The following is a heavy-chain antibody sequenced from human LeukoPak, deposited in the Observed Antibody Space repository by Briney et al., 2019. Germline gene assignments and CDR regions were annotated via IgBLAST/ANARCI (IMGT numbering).Heavy chain of an antibody. CDR1: GGSISSYY. CDR3: ARGRRDGYNLAPFDY. Sequence: PSETLSLTCTVSGGSISSYYWSWIRQPPGKGLEWIGYIYYSGSTNYNPSLKSRVTISVDTPKNQFSLKLSSVTAADTAVYYCARGRRDGYNLAPFDYWGQGTLVTVSS. J-gene: IGHJ4*02. V-gene: IGHV4-59*08. D-gene: IGHD5-24*01. CDR2: IYYSGST.